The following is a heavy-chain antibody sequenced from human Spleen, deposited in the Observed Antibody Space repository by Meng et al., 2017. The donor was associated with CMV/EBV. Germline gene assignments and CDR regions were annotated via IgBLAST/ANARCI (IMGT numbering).Heavy chain of an antibody. J-gene: IGHJ4*02. CDR2: IWYDGSKK. CDR1: GFTFTTYD. CDR3: VRGYGGSYFDY. Sequence: LSCPASGFTFTTYDLHWLRQAPGKGLEWVAVIWYDGSKKYYVDSVKGRFTISRDNSKNTVYLQMNSLRAEDTAVYYCVRGYGGSYFDYWGQGTLVTVSS. D-gene: IGHD1-26*01. V-gene: IGHV3-30*04.